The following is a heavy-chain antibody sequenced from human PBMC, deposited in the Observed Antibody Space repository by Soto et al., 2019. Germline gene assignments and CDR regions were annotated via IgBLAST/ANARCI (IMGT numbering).Heavy chain of an antibody. CDR3: ARGRTIAAAVEYYFDY. J-gene: IGHJ4*02. CDR2: ISYDGSNK. V-gene: IGHV3-30-3*01. D-gene: IGHD6-13*01. Sequence: GVSLRLSCAASGFTFSSYAMHWVRQAPGKGLEWVAVISYDGSNKYYADSVKGRFTISRDNSKNTLYLQMNSLRAEDTAVYYCARGRTIAAAVEYYFDYWGQGTLVTVSS. CDR1: GFTFSSYA.